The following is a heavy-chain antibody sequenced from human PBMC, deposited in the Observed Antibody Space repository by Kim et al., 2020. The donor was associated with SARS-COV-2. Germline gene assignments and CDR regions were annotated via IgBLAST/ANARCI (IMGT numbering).Heavy chain of an antibody. Sequence: RYSPSFQGPVTISADKSISSAYLQWSSLKASDTAMYYCARQGGPTAAGDYWGQGTLVTVSS. D-gene: IGHD6-13*01. CDR3: ARQGGPTAAGDY. J-gene: IGHJ4*02. V-gene: IGHV5-51*01.